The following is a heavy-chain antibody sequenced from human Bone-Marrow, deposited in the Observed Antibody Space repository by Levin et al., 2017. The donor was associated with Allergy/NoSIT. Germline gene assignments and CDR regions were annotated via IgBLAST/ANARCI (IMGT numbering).Heavy chain of an antibody. CDR1: GFTFSRYS. CDR3: AARPYNYNNSGPSDDY. J-gene: IGHJ4*02. V-gene: IGHV3-48*01. CDR2: ISGSSTTR. Sequence: PGESLKISCAASGFTFSRYSMNWVRQAPGKGLEWVSYISGSSTTRYYADSVKGRFTVSRDNAKNSLYLQMNTLRAEDTAVYYCAARPYNYNNSGPSDDYWGQGTLVTVSS. D-gene: IGHD3-22*01.